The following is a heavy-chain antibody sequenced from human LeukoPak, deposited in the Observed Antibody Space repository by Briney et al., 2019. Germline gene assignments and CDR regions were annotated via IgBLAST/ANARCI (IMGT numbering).Heavy chain of an antibody. CDR3: ARGPICGGDCYSNWFDP. Sequence: GGSLRLSCAASGFTFSSYEMNWVRQAPGKGLEWVSYISSSGSTIYYADSVKGRFTISRDNAKNSLYLQMNTLRAEDTAVYYCARGPICGGDCYSNWFDPWGQGTLVTVSS. CDR2: ISSSGSTI. D-gene: IGHD2-21*01. V-gene: IGHV3-48*03. CDR1: GFTFSSYE. J-gene: IGHJ5*02.